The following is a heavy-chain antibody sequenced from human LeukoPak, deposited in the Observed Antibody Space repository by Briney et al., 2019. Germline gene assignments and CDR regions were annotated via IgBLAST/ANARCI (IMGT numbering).Heavy chain of an antibody. D-gene: IGHD1-20*01. J-gene: IGHJ5*02. CDR1: GFTFSSYA. Sequence: GGSLRLSCVASGFTFSSYAMSWVRQAPGKGLEWVSSVSGSGGSTYYADSVKGRFTISRDNSKNTLYLQMNSLTAEDTAVYYCAKDRDRYNWNDSGGWFDPWGQGTLVFVSS. V-gene: IGHV3-23*01. CDR3: AKDRDRYNWNDSGGWFDP. CDR2: VSGSGGST.